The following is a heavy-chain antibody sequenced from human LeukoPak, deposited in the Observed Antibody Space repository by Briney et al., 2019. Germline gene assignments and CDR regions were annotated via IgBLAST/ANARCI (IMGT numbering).Heavy chain of an antibody. CDR1: GGSISSSSYY. D-gene: IGHD1-26*01. CDR2: IYYSGNT. CDR3: ARDVGATPGYFDY. J-gene: IGHJ4*02. V-gene: IGHV4-61*01. Sequence: PSETLSLTCTVSGGSISSSSYYWGWIRQPPGKGLGWIAYIYYSGNTNYNPSLKSRVTISVDTSKNQFSLKLSSVTAADTAVYYCARDVGATPGYFDYWGQGTLVTVSS.